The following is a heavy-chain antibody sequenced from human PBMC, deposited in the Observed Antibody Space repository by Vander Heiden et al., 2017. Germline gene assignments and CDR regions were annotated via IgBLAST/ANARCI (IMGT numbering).Heavy chain of an antibody. Sequence: QVQLQESGPGLVKPSQTLSLTCTVSGGSISSGGYYWSWIRQHPGKGLEWIGYIYYSGSTYYNPSLKSRVTISVDTSKNQFSLKLSSVTAADTAVYYCARDPLNCSGGSCYSAYFDYWGQGTLVTVSS. D-gene: IGHD2-15*01. CDR2: IYYSGST. J-gene: IGHJ4*02. CDR3: ARDPLNCSGGSCYSAYFDY. CDR1: GGSISSGGYY. V-gene: IGHV4-31*03.